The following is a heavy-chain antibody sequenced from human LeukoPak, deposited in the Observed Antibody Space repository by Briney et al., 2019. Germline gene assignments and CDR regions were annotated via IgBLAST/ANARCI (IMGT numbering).Heavy chain of an antibody. CDR2: INPSGGST. D-gene: IGHD3-22*01. CDR1: GYTFTSYY. V-gene: IGHV1-46*01. J-gene: IGHJ4*02. Sequence: ASVKVSCKASGYTFTSYYMHWVRQAPGQGLEWMGIINPSGGSTSNAQKFQGRVTMTRDTSTSTVYMELSSLRSEDTAVYYCARAQLTTLFGYWGQGTLVTVSS. CDR3: ARAQLTTLFGY.